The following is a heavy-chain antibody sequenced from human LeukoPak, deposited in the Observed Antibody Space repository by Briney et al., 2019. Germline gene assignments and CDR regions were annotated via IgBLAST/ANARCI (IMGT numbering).Heavy chain of an antibody. J-gene: IGHJ6*02. Sequence: SETLSLTCTVSGGSISSYYWSWIRQPPGKGLEWIGYMYYSGSTNYNPSLKSRVTISVDTSKNQFSLKLGSVTAADTAIYYCARRTHYYYAIDVWGQGTTVTVSS. CDR1: GGSISSYY. D-gene: IGHD1/OR15-1a*01. V-gene: IGHV4-59*01. CDR3: ARRTHYYYAIDV. CDR2: MYYSGST.